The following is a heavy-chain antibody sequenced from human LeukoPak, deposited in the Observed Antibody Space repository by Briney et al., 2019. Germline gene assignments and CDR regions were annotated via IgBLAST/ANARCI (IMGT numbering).Heavy chain of an antibody. J-gene: IGHJ6*03. D-gene: IGHD6-13*01. CDR2: IYYSRST. CDR1: GVSFSGYY. CDR3: ARGQVKQQLLPRTGSRSCYYYMDV. V-gene: IGHV4-34*01. Sequence: SETLSLTCAVYGVSFSGYYWSWIRQPPGQGLEWIGYIYYSRSTNYNTSLKSRVNISVYASKNQCSLKMSSVTAADTAVYDFARGQVKQQLLPRTGSRSCYYYMDVWGKGTTVTVSS.